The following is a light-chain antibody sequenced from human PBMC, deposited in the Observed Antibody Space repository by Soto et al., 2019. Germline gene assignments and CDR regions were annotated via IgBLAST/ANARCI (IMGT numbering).Light chain of an antibody. CDR3: ASYTSDNTYV. CDR2: HVS. CDR1: SSNVGHYNY. V-gene: IGLV2-14*01. Sequence: QSVLAQPASVSGSPGQSITISCTGTSSNVGHYNYVSWYQQNQGKAPKLIIYHVSSRPSGVSNRFSASKSGNTASLTISGLQAEDEADYYCASYTSDNTYVFGAGTKVTVL. J-gene: IGLJ1*01.